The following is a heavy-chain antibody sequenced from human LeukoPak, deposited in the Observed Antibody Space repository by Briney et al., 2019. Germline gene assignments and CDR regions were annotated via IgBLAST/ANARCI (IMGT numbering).Heavy chain of an antibody. J-gene: IGHJ4*02. CDR1: GGSFSGYY. CDR3: ARVMVLRYFDQPITPHFDY. CDR2: INHSGST. V-gene: IGHV4-34*01. Sequence: PSETLSRTCAVYGGSFSGYYWSWIRQPPGKGLEWIGEINHSGSTNYNPSLKSRVTISVDTSKNQFSLKLSSVTAADTAVYYCARVMVLRYFDQPITPHFDYWGQGTLVTVSS. D-gene: IGHD3-9*01.